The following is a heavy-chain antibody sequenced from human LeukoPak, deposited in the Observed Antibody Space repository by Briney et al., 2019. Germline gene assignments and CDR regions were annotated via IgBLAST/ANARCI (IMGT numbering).Heavy chain of an antibody. Sequence: GGALRLSCEASGFTFSIFPMPRVPQAPAKGLERVALISSGSEKYYADSVKGRFSISRDNSKNMLYLQMNSLRADDTAVYYCARDLELSAVYYFDSWGQGTLVIVSS. J-gene: IGHJ4*02. D-gene: IGHD3-3*01. CDR2: ISSGSEK. V-gene: IGHV3-30*04. CDR1: GFTFSIFP. CDR3: ARDLELSAVYYFDS.